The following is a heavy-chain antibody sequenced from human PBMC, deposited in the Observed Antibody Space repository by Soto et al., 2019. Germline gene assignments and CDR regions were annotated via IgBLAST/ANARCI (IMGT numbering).Heavy chain of an antibody. CDR1: GYTFTSYD. CDR2: MNPNSGNT. D-gene: IGHD2-15*01. J-gene: IGHJ6*02. V-gene: IGHV1-8*01. Sequence: QVQLVQSGAEVKKPGASVKVSCKASGYTFTSYDINWVRQATGQGLEWMGWMNPNSGNTGYAQKFQGRVTMTRNTSISTVYMELSRLRSEDTAVYYCARGANELGYCSGGSCYSSYYYYGMDVWGQGTTVTVSS. CDR3: ARGANELGYCSGGSCYSSYYYYGMDV.